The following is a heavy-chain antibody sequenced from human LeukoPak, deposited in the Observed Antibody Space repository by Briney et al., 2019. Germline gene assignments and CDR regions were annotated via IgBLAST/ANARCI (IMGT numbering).Heavy chain of an antibody. D-gene: IGHD3-10*01. CDR1: GYTFTNYH. Sequence: ASVWDSCKTSGYTFTNYHIQWVRQAPGQGLQWMGRINPKSGDTKFAQGCQGRVTLTRATSIDTAYLEVTGLTSDDTAVYYCARGVYYGSGSYVFEYWGQGTLITVSS. V-gene: IGHV1-2*02. CDR3: ARGVYYGSGSYVFEY. CDR2: INPKSGDT. J-gene: IGHJ4*02.